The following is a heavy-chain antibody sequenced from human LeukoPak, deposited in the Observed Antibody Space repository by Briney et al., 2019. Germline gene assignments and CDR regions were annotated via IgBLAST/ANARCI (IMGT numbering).Heavy chain of an antibody. CDR1: GGSISSYY. D-gene: IGHD6-6*01. J-gene: IGHJ3*02. Sequence: SETLSLTCSVSGGSISSYYWNWIRQPAGKGLEWIGRIYTSGSTNYNPSLKSRATISVDTSKNQFSLKLSSVTAADTAVYYCARWGVLAARPEVAFDIWGQGTMVTVSS. CDR3: ARWGVLAARPEVAFDI. V-gene: IGHV4-4*07. CDR2: IYTSGST.